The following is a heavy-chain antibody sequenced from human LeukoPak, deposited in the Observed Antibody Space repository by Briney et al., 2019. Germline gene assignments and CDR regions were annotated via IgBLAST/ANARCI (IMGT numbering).Heavy chain of an antibody. CDR3: ARTGGPTYKSAWYI. D-gene: IGHD6-19*01. CDR1: SGSITNYY. V-gene: IGHV4-59*01. Sequence: SETLSLTCTVSSGSITNYYWSWIRQPPGKGLEWIGYISDSGITNYRPSLKSRVTISVDTSKNQFSLKLSSVTAADTAVYYCARTGGPTYKSAWYIWGQGTVVTVSS. J-gene: IGHJ3*02. CDR2: ISDSGIT.